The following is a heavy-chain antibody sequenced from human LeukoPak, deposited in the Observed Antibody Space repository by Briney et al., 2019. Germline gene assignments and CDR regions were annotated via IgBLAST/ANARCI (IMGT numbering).Heavy chain of an antibody. D-gene: IGHD2-2*01. V-gene: IGHV4-59*11. CDR3: ARVRYCSTNRCYDREFDN. J-gene: IGHJ4*02. CDR2: IYYSGST. Sequence: KPSETLSLTCTVSGGSISSHYWSWIRQPPGKGLEWIGYIYYSGSTNYNPSLKSRVTISVDTSKNQFSLKLSSVTAADTAVYYCARVRYCSTNRCYDREFDNWGQGTLVTVSS. CDR1: GGSISSHY.